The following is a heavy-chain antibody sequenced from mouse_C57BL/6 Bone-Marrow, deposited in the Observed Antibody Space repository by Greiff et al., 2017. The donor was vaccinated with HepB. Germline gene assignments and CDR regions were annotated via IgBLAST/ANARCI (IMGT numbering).Heavy chain of an antibody. CDR2: IYPGDGDT. D-gene: IGHD1-1*01. CDR1: GYAFSSYW. Sequence: VQLQEFGAELVKPGASVKISCKASGYAFSSYWMNWVKQRPGKGLEWIGQIYPGDGDTNYNGKFKGKATLTADKSSSTAYMQLSSLTSEDSAVYFCAREDYYGSSSYYYAMDYWGQGTSVTVSS. V-gene: IGHV1-80*01. CDR3: AREDYYGSSSYYYAMDY. J-gene: IGHJ4*01.